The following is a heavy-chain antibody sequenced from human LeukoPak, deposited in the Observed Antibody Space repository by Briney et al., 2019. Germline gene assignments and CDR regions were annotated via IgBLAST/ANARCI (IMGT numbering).Heavy chain of an antibody. J-gene: IGHJ5*02. D-gene: IGHD1-26*01. CDR3: ARESGNYVGPFTLKS. CDR2: INPNSGGT. V-gene: IGHV1-2*02. Sequence: ASVKVSCKASGYTFTGYYMHWVRQAPGQGLEWMGWINPNSGGTNYAQKFQGRVTMTRDTSISTAYMELSRLRSDDTAVYYCARESGNYVGPFTLKSWGKGTLVTVSS. CDR1: GYTFTGYY.